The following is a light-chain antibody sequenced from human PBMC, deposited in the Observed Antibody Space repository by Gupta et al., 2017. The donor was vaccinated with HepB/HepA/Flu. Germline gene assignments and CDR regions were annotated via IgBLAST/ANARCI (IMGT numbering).Light chain of an antibody. CDR2: GAS. Sequence: LTQSPGTLSLSPGEIATLSCRASQSVSSSYLAWYQQKPGQAPRLLIYGASSRATGIPDRFSGSGSGTDFTLTISRLEPEDFAVYYCQQYGSSPIRFGQGTRLEIK. J-gene: IGKJ5*01. CDR3: QQYGSSPIR. CDR1: QSVSSSY. V-gene: IGKV3-20*01.